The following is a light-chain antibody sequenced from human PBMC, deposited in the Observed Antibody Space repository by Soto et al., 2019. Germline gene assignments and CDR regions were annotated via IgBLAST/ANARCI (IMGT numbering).Light chain of an antibody. V-gene: IGKV1-9*01. J-gene: IGKJ2*01. CDR3: QQLYSYPRT. Sequence: DIQLTQSPSFLSASVGDRVTITCRASQAISSYLAWYQQKPGKAPKLLIFAASSLQRGVPSRFSGSASGTEFTLTISALQPEDFASYYCQQLYSYPRTFGQGTKLEIK. CDR1: QAISSY. CDR2: AAS.